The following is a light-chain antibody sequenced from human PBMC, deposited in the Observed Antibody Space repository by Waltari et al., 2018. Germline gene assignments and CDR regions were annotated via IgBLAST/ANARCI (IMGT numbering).Light chain of an antibody. Sequence: DIQMTQSPSTLSASVGARVTITCRASQNVTAWLAWYQQKPGKAPNLLIYKASSLESGVPSRFSGSGSGTDFTLTITNLQPEDFATYYCQQYKSYSPWTFGQGTKVDI. CDR3: QQYKSYSPWT. J-gene: IGKJ1*01. V-gene: IGKV1-5*03. CDR1: QNVTAW. CDR2: KAS.